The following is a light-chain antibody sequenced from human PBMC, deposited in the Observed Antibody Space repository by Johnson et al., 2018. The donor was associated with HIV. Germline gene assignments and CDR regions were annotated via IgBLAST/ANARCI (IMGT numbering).Light chain of an antibody. J-gene: IGLJ1*01. CDR3: GTWGGRYV. CDR1: SSNIGNIY. Sequence: QSVLTQPPSVSAAPGQKVTISCSATSSNIGNIYVSWYQQPPGKAPKPPFYKTTSRPSGIPARCAGSKSGTSATLGITGLQTGGKADYDCGTWGGRYVVGSGTKVTVL. CDR2: KTT. V-gene: IGLV1-51*02.